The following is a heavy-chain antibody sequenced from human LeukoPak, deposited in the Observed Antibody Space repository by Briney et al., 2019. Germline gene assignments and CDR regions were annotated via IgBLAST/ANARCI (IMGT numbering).Heavy chain of an antibody. D-gene: IGHD3-22*01. CDR3: AGTDRRYFDY. J-gene: IGHJ4*02. Sequence: SVKVSCKASGDTFSSYAISWVRQAPGQGLEWMGGIIPIFGTTNYAQKFQGRVTITTDESTNTAYMELSSLRSEDTAVYYCAGTDRRYFDYWGPGTLVTVSS. V-gene: IGHV1-69*05. CDR2: IIPIFGTT. CDR1: GDTFSSYA.